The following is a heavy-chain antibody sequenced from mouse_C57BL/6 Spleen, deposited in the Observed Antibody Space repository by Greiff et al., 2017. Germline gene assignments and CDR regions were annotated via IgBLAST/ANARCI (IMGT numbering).Heavy chain of an antibody. V-gene: IGHV1-56*01. Sequence: QVQLQQSGPELVRPGASVKISCKAPGYTFTSHWMQWVRQRPGQGLEWIGEIFPGSGSTYYNEKFKGKATLTVDSSSSTAYMQLSSLTSEDSAVYFCARGELRLHYFDYWGQGTTLTVSS. CDR2: IFPGSGST. D-gene: IGHD3-2*02. CDR1: GYTFTSHW. CDR3: ARGELRLHYFDY. J-gene: IGHJ2*01.